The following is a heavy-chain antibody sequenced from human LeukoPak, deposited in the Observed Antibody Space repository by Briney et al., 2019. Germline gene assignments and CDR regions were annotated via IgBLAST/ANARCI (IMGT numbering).Heavy chain of an antibody. CDR1: GYTFTGYY. D-gene: IGHD4-17*01. CDR2: INPNSGGT. CDR3: ARGPYGDLTLYRFDP. V-gene: IGHV1-2*06. Sequence: GASVKVSCKASGYTFTGYYMHWVRQAPGQGLEWMGRINPNSGGTNYAQKFQGRVTMTRDTSTSTVYMELSSLRSEDTAVYYCARGPYGDLTLYRFDPWGQGTLVTVSS. J-gene: IGHJ5*02.